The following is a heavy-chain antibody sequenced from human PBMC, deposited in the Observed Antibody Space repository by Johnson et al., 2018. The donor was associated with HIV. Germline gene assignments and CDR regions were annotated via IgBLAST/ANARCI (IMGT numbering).Heavy chain of an antibody. J-gene: IGHJ3*02. V-gene: IGHV3-73*02. Sequence: VQLVESGGGLVQPGGSLKLSCAASGFTFSGSAMHWVRQASGKGLEWVGRIRSKANSYATAYAASVKGRFTISRVDSKNTAFLQMNSLKTEDTAVYYCAKEPGGGYCSGGRCYWGAFDIWGQGTMVTVSS. D-gene: IGHD2-15*01. CDR2: IRSKANSYAT. CDR1: GFTFSGSA. CDR3: AKEPGGGYCSGGRCYWGAFDI.